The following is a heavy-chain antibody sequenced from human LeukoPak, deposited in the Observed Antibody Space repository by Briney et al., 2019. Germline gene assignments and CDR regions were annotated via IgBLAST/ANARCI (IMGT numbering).Heavy chain of an antibody. CDR1: GYTFTTYG. J-gene: IGHJ3*02. Sequence: ASVTVSYKASGYTFTTYGISWVRQAPGEGLEWMGWISAYNGNTNYAQKLQGRVTISTDTSTSTAYIELRSLISDDTAVYYCARIPYSSGWFDAFDIWGQGTMVTVSS. CDR2: ISAYNGNT. D-gene: IGHD6-19*01. CDR3: ARIPYSSGWFDAFDI. V-gene: IGHV1-18*04.